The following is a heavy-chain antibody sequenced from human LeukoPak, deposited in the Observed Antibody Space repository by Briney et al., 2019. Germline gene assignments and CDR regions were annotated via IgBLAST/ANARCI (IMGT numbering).Heavy chain of an antibody. CDR3: ARGGGIAAAGTGYVY. CDR2: ISYDGSKK. J-gene: IGHJ4*02. V-gene: IGHV3-30*03. CDR1: GFTFRSYG. D-gene: IGHD6-13*01. Sequence: GGSLRLSCVGSGFTFRSYGMHWVRQAPGKGLEWVAVISYDGSKKYYADSVKGRFTISRDNSKNTLYLQMSSLRAEDTAVYYCARGGGIAAAGTGYVYWGQGTLVTVSS.